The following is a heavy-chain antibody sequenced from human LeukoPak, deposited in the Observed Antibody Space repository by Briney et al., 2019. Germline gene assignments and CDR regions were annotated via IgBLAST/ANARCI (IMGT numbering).Heavy chain of an antibody. CDR3: ARYYSDGFDV. Sequence: GGSLRLSRAASGFNFSDYYMTWIRQAPGKGLEWLSYISSTTGRIIYYADSVKGRFTISRDNTKNSLFLQMVSLRVEDTAVYYCARYYSDGFDVWGQGTVVTVSS. J-gene: IGHJ3*01. CDR2: ISSTTGRII. CDR1: GFNFSDYY. D-gene: IGHD3-10*01. V-gene: IGHV3-11*04.